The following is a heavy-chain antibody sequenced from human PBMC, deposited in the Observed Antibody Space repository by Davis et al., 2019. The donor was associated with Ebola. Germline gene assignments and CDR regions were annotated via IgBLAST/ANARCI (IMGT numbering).Heavy chain of an antibody. V-gene: IGHV1-46*01. D-gene: IGHD3-22*01. CDR3: AREVTPLYDSSGSDAFDI. Sequence: ASVKVSCKASGYTFTSYYMHWVRQAPGQGLEWMGIINPSGGSTSYAQKFQGRVTMTRDTSTSTVYMELSSLRSEDTAVYYCAREVTPLYDSSGSDAFDIWGQGTMVTVSS. CDR1: GYTFTSYY. CDR2: INPSGGST. J-gene: IGHJ3*02.